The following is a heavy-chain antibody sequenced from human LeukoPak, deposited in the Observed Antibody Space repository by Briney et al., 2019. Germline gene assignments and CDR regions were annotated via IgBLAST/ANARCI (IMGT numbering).Heavy chain of an antibody. CDR3: ATSRERYYFDY. Sequence: GGSLRLSCTVSGFTVSSNSMSWVRQAPGKGLEWVSAISGSGGSTYYADSVKGRFTISRDNSKNTLYLQMNSLRAEDTAVYYCATSRERYYFDYWGQGTLVTVSS. J-gene: IGHJ4*02. CDR2: ISGSGGST. CDR1: GFTVSSNS. V-gene: IGHV3-23*01. D-gene: IGHD1-1*01.